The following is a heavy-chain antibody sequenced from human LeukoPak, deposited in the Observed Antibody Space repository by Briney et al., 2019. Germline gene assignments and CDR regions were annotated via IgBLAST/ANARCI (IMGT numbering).Heavy chain of an antibody. CDR2: ISSSSSTI. D-gene: IGHD6-13*01. V-gene: IGHV3-48*01. CDR3: ARESIAYSSSGYVDY. CDR1: GFTFSSYS. Sequence: GGSLGLSCAASGFTFSSYSMNWVRQAPGKGLEWVSYISSSSSTIYYADSVKGRFTISRDNAKNSLYLQMNSLRAEDTAVYYCARESIAYSSSGYVDYWGQGTLVTVSS. J-gene: IGHJ4*02.